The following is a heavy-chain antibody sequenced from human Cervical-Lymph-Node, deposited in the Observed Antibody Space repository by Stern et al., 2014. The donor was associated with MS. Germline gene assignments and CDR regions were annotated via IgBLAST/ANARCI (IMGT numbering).Heavy chain of an antibody. CDR1: GYTFTSYA. CDR3: ARARQLWLRDAFDI. V-gene: IGHV1-3*01. J-gene: IGHJ3*02. D-gene: IGHD5-18*01. Sequence: QVQLVQSGAEVKKPGASVKVSCKASGYTFTSYAMHWVRQAPGQRLEWMGWINAGNGNTKYSQKFQGRVTITRDTSASTAYMELSSLRSEDTAVYYCARARQLWLRDAFDIWGQGTMVTVSS. CDR2: INAGNGNT.